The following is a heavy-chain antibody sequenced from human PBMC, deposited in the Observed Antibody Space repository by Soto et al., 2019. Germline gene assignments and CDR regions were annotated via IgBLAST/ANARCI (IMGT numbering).Heavy chain of an antibody. Sequence: SETLSLTCAVSGGSISSGGYSWSWIRQPPGKGLEWIGYIYHSGSTYYNPSLKSRVTISVDRSKNQFSLKLSSVTAADTAVYYCARAGLRGYYYDSGVDGRAFDIWGQGTMVTVSS. J-gene: IGHJ3*02. D-gene: IGHD3-10*01. CDR2: IYHSGST. CDR1: GGSISSGGYS. V-gene: IGHV4-30-2*01. CDR3: ARAGLRGYYYDSGVDGRAFDI.